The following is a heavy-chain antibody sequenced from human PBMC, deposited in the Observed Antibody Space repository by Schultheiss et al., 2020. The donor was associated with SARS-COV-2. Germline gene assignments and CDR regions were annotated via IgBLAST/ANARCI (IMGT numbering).Heavy chain of an antibody. CDR1: GFTFSSFG. D-gene: IGHD3-16*01. CDR2: ISYEGTIT. V-gene: IGHV3-30*03. CDR3: ARIMITFGGPSFDY. J-gene: IGHJ4*02. Sequence: GGSLRLSCAASGFTFSSFGMHWVRQAPGKGLEWMATISYEGTITYYADSVKGRFTISRDNAKNSLYLQMNSLRDEDTAVYYCARIMITFGGPSFDYWGQGTLVTVSS.